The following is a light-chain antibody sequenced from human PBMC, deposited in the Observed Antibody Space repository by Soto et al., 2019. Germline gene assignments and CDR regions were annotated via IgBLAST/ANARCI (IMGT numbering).Light chain of an antibody. CDR1: SSDVGGYNY. V-gene: IGLV2-14*03. Sequence: QSVLTQPASVSGSPGQSITISCTGTSSDVGGYNYVSWYQQHPGKAPKLMIYDVSDRPSGVSNRFSASKSGNTASLTISELQAEDEADYYCCSYTSSSTPWVFGTGTRSPS. CDR2: DVS. J-gene: IGLJ1*01. CDR3: CSYTSSSTPWV.